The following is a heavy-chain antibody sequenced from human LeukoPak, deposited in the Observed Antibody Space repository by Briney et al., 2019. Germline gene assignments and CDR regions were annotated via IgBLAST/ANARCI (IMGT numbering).Heavy chain of an antibody. CDR1: GFTFSSYG. Sequence: PGGSLRLSCAASGFTFSSYGMSWVRQAPGKGLEWVSAISGSGGSTYYADSVKGRFTISRDNSKNTLYLQMNSLRAEDTAVYYCAKDWGTHRLRPIDYWGQGTLVTVSS. V-gene: IGHV3-23*01. CDR2: ISGSGGST. CDR3: AKDWGTHRLRPIDY. D-gene: IGHD4-17*01. J-gene: IGHJ4*02.